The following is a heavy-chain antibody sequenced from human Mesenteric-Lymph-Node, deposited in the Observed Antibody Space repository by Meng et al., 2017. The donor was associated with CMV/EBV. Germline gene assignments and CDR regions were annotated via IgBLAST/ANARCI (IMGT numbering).Heavy chain of an antibody. D-gene: IGHD2-2*01. CDR2: IKEAGSEK. Sequence: GESLKISCATSGFTFSRYWMSWVRQAPGKGLEWVANIKEAGSEKYYVDSVKGRFTISRDNAKNSLYLQMNSLRAEDTAVYYCARVGDIVVVPAAPHYYGMDVWGQGTTVTVSS. V-gene: IGHV3-7*01. CDR3: ARVGDIVVVPAAPHYYGMDV. J-gene: IGHJ6*02. CDR1: GFTFSRYW.